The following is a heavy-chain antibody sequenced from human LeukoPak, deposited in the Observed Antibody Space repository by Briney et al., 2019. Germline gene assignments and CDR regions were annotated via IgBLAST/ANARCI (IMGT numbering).Heavy chain of an antibody. J-gene: IGHJ4*02. D-gene: IGHD6-13*01. CDR3: AKEDSFEYSSSWFDY. CDR2: ISYDGSNK. V-gene: IGHV3-30*18. CDR1: GFTFSSYG. Sequence: GRSLRLSCAASGFTFSSYGMHWVRQAPGKGLEWVAVISYDGSNKYYADSVKGRFTISRDNSKNTLYLQMNSLRAEDTAVYYCAKEDSFEYSSSWFDYWGQGTLVTVSS.